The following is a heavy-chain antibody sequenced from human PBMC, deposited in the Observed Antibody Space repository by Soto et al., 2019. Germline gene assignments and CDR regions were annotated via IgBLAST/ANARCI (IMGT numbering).Heavy chain of an antibody. CDR1: GLTFSIYV. V-gene: IGHV3-23*01. CDR2: ISGSGGST. CDR3: AKDRYCSSTSCYRCKDCYYYYYMDV. Sequence: QPAGSLRLSCAACGLTFSIYVISLVLQAQGKGLEWVSAISGSGGSTYYADSVKGRFTISRDNSKNTLYLQMNSLRAEDTAVYYCAKDRYCSSTSCYRCKDCYYYYYMDVWGKGTTVTVSS. J-gene: IGHJ6*03. D-gene: IGHD2-2*01.